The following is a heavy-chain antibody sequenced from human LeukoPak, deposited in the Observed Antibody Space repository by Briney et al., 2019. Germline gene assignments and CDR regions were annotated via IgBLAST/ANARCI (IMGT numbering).Heavy chain of an antibody. CDR3: ARGYCTGGNCYSFGY. CDR2: ITYRGSG. V-gene: IGHV4-34*01. J-gene: IGHJ4*02. D-gene: IGHD2-8*02. Sequence: SETLSLTCAVYNGFDSYYMTIVRQPPGKGLEWVGEITYRGSGNYNPSLKGRATISINVSQRQFSLSLRSVTAADTALYYCARGYCTGGNCYSFGYWGQGTLVTVSS. CDR1: NGFDSYY.